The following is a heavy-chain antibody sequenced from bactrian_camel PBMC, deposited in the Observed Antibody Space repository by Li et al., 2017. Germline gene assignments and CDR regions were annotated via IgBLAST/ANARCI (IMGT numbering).Heavy chain of an antibody. V-gene: IGHV3S1*01. Sequence: HVQLVESGGGSVQAGASLRLSCAASGYTHSTKCMGWFRQAPGKRREGIASIVTGRGETTYVDSVKGRFTISLDNGKNTLYLQMNSLKAEDTAMYFCAASATWDRCLPGWRLIDYAYWGQGTQVTVS. J-gene: IGHJ4*01. CDR2: IVTGRGET. D-gene: IGHD4*01. CDR1: GYTHSTKC. CDR3: AASATWDRCLPGWRLIDYAY.